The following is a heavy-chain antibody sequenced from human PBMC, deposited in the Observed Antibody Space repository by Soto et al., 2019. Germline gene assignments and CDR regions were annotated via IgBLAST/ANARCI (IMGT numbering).Heavy chain of an antibody. CDR2: IIPIFGTA. J-gene: IGHJ5*02. CDR1: GGTFSSYA. V-gene: IGHV1-69*13. Sequence: SVKVSCKASGGTFSSYAISWVRQAPGQGLEWMGGIIPIFGTANYAQKFQGRVTITADESTSTAYMELSSLRSEDTAVYYCARDKAAAGTGGFDQWGQGTMVTGSS. CDR3: ARDKAAAGTGGFDQ. D-gene: IGHD6-13*01.